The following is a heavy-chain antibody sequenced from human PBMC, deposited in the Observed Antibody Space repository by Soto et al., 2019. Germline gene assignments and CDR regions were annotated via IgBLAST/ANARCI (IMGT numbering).Heavy chain of an antibody. D-gene: IGHD2-8*01. Sequence: QGQLVQSGPEVKKPGASVKVSCKASGYTFSRYGISWVRQAPGQGLEWMGWVSGYNGDTKYAQKVQGRVTMTVDTTTYTAYMELRSLTSDDTAKYYCAKNGQPPYYYYGMDVCGQGTTVTVSS. J-gene: IGHJ6*02. CDR1: GYTFSRYG. CDR3: AKNGQPPYYYYGMDV. V-gene: IGHV1-18*01. CDR2: VSGYNGDT.